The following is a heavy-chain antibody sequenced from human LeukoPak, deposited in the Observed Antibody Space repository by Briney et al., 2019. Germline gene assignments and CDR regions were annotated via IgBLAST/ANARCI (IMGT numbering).Heavy chain of an antibody. CDR1: GFTFSSYW. D-gene: IGHD4-17*01. Sequence: SGGSLRLSCAASGFTFSSYWMHWVRQAPGKGLVWVSRINSDGSSTNYADSVKGRFTISRDNAKNSLYLQMNSLRAEDTAVYYCARDDLNGDYTRGTLVDYWGQGTLVTVSS. V-gene: IGHV3-74*01. J-gene: IGHJ4*02. CDR2: INSDGSST. CDR3: ARDDLNGDYTRGTLVDY.